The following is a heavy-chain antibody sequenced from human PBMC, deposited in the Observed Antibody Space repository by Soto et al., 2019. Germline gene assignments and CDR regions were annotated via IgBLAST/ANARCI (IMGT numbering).Heavy chain of an antibody. CDR2: ISWNGGTI. V-gene: IGHV3-9*01. D-gene: IGHD4-4*01. CDR1: GFTFQDYA. CDR3: AKDKVYSNFEYYFDS. J-gene: IGHJ4*02. Sequence: GGSLRLSCAASGFTFQDYAMHWVRQAPGKGLEWVSGISWNGGTIGYADSVRGRFTISRDNAKNSLYLQMNSLRPEDTALYYCAKDKVYSNFEYYFDSWGQGTLVTVSS.